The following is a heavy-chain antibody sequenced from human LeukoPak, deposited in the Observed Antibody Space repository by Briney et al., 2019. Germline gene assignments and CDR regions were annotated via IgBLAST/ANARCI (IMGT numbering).Heavy chain of an antibody. V-gene: IGHV3-15*01. CDR2: IKTKTDGGTT. J-gene: IGHJ4*02. Sequence: PSETLSLTCTVSGGSISDYYWSWIRQPPGKGLEWVGRIKTKTDGGTTDYAAPVTGRFTISRDDSKNTLYLQMNSLKTEGTAVYYCTTDLRWELLDFDYWGQGTLVTVSS. CDR1: GGSISDYY. CDR3: TTDLRWELLDFDY. D-gene: IGHD1-26*01.